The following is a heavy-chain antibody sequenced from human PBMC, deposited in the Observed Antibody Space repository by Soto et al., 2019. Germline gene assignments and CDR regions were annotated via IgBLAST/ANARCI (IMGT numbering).Heavy chain of an antibody. V-gene: IGHV3-23*01. CDR2: ISGSGGTT. Sequence: GGSLRLSCAASRFTFSSYAMNWVRQAPGQGLEWVSGISGSGGTTNYGDSVKGRFTISRDNSKNTLYLQMNSLRAEDTAVYYCAKGSSGRGPIYFDYWGQGTLVTVSS. CDR1: RFTFSSYA. J-gene: IGHJ4*02. CDR3: AKGSSGRGPIYFDY. D-gene: IGHD3-22*01.